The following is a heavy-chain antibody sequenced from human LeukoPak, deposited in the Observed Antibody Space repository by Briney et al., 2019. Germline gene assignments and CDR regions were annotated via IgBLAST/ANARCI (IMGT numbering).Heavy chain of an antibody. Sequence: PGGSLRLSCAASGFTFSGSAIHWVRQASGKGLEWVGCIRSKANSYAAAYAASVEGRFTISRDDSKNTAFLQMNALKTEDSAVYYCSASLKTYCSGGKCHSDYYYYGMDVWGQGTTVTVSS. CDR1: GFTFSGSA. J-gene: IGHJ6*02. V-gene: IGHV3-73*01. D-gene: IGHD2-15*01. CDR3: SASLKTYCSGGKCHSDYYYYGMDV. CDR2: IRSKANSYAA.